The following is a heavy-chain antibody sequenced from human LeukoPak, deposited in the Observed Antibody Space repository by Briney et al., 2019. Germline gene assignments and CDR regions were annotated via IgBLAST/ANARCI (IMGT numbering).Heavy chain of an antibody. D-gene: IGHD3-22*01. Sequence: EASVNVSCKASGYTFTGYYMHWVRQAPGQGLEWMGWINPNSGGTNYAQKFQGWVTMTRDTSISTAYMELSRLRSDDTAVYYCARVSDYDSSGYCIDYWGQGTLVTVSS. J-gene: IGHJ4*02. CDR3: ARVSDYDSSGYCIDY. CDR2: INPNSGGT. V-gene: IGHV1-2*04. CDR1: GYTFTGYY.